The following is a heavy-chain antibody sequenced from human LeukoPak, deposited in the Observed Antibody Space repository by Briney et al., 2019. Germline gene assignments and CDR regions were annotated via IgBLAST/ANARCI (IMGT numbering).Heavy chain of an antibody. J-gene: IGHJ4*02. Sequence: GGSLRLSCAASGFIFSNYAMSWVRQAPGKGLEWVSDISVSGASTYYADSVKGRFTISRDNSKNTLYLQVNSLRAEDTAVYYCAKKKGYSSGQGSIIDYWGQGTLVTVSS. V-gene: IGHV3-23*01. CDR1: GFIFSNYA. CDR2: ISVSGAST. D-gene: IGHD6-19*01. CDR3: AKKKGYSSGQGSIIDY.